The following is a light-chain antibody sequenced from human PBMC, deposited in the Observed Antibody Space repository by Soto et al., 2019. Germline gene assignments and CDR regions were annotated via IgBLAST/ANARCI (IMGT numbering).Light chain of an antibody. J-gene: IGKJ1*01. V-gene: IGKV3-15*01. CDR2: GAS. CDR1: QSVSTN. CDR3: QQYNNWPGT. Sequence: ETVMTQSPATLSVSPGERATLPCRASQSVSTNLAWYQHKPGQAPRLLISGASTRATGLPARFSGSGSGTEFTLTISSLQSEDFAVYYCQQYNNWPGTFGQGTKVDI.